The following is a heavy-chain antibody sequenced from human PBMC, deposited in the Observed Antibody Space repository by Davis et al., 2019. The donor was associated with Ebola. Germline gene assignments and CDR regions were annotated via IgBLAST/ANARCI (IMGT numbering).Heavy chain of an antibody. CDR1: GGSISSYY. D-gene: IGHD3-22*01. CDR2: IYYSGNT. V-gene: IGHV4-59*08. Sequence: SEILSLTCTVSGGSISSYYWSWIRQPPGKGLEWIGYIYYSGNTNYNPSLKSRVTISVDTSKNQFSLKLSSVTAADTAVYYCARLSYYYDSSGLGNWFDPWGQGTLVTVSS. J-gene: IGHJ5*02. CDR3: ARLSYYYDSSGLGNWFDP.